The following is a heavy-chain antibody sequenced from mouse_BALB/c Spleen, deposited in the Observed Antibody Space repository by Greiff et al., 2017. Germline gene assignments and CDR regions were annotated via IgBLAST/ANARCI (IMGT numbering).Heavy chain of an antibody. Sequence: EVKLVESGGGLVQPGGSLRLSCATSGFTFTDYYMSWVRQPPGKALEWLGFIRNKANGYTTEYSASVKGRFTISRDNSQSILYLQMNTLRAEDSATYYCARGGGDYWGQGTSVTVSS. V-gene: IGHV7-3*02. CDR3: ARGGGDY. CDR2: IRNKANGYTT. J-gene: IGHJ4*01. CDR1: GFTFTDYY.